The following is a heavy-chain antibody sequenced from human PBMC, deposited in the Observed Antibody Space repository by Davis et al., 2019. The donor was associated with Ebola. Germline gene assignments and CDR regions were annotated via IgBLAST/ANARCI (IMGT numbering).Heavy chain of an antibody. CDR1: GASISSGFFS. CDR2: IYTNGIT. V-gene: IGHV4-61*09. D-gene: IGHD6-6*01. Sequence: SETLSLTCNVSGASISSGFFSWTWVRQPAGKGLEWIGHIYTNGITKSNPSLESRVTISLDTSRNQFSLKLKSVTAADTAVYFCARLSGLFSSSSGALYFDLWGRGTLVSVSS. J-gene: IGHJ2*01. CDR3: ARLSGLFSSSSGALYFDL.